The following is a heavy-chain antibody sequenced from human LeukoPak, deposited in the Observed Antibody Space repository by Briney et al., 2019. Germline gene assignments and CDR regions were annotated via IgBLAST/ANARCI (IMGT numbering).Heavy chain of an antibody. V-gene: IGHV3-7*01. D-gene: IGHD4/OR15-4a*01. Sequence: PGGSLRLSCAASGLTCSVYWMSWLRQAPGKGLEWVANIKQDGSEKYYVDSVKGRFTISRDNAKSSLYLQMSSLRAEDTAVYYCARLANRYFDLWGRGTLVSASS. CDR2: IKQDGSEK. J-gene: IGHJ2*01. CDR3: ARLANRYFDL. CDR1: GLTCSVYW.